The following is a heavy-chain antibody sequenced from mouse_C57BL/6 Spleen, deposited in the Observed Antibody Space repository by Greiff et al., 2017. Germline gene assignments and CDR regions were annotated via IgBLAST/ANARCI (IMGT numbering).Heavy chain of an antibody. Sequence: VQLQESGPELVKPGASVKISCKASGYAFSSSWMNWVKQRPGKGLEWIGRIYPGDGDTNYNGKLTGKATLTADKSSSTAYMQLSSLTSEDAAVYFSARMGTVGEAVDYWGQGTSVTVSS. CDR2: IYPGDGDT. D-gene: IGHD1-1*01. J-gene: IGHJ4*01. V-gene: IGHV1-82*01. CDR3: ARMGTVGEAVDY. CDR1: GYAFSSSW.